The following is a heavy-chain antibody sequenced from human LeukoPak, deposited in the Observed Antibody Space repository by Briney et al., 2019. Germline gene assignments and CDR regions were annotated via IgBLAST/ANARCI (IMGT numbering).Heavy chain of an antibody. J-gene: IGHJ6*02. V-gene: IGHV4-59*08. CDR2: IYYSGST. CDR3: ARQDYSNYYYYYGMDV. Sequence: SETLSLTCTVSGGSISSYYWSWIRQPPGKGLEWIGYIYYSGSTNYNPSLKSRVTISVDTSKNQFSLKLSSVTAADTAVYYCARQDYSNYYYYYGMDVWGQGTTVTVSS. D-gene: IGHD4-11*01. CDR1: GGSISSYY.